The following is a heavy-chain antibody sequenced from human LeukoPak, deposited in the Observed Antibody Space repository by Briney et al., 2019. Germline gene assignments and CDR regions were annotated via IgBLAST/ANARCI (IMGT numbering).Heavy chain of an antibody. Sequence: PGGSLRLSCAASGFTFSSYAMHWVRQAPGKGLEWVAVISYDGSNKYYADSVKGRFTISRDNAKNSLYLQMNSLRAEDTAVYYCTSSSFDYWGQGTPVTVSS. CDR3: TSSSFDY. CDR1: GFTFSSYA. V-gene: IGHV3-30-3*01. J-gene: IGHJ4*02. CDR2: ISYDGSNK. D-gene: IGHD6-13*01.